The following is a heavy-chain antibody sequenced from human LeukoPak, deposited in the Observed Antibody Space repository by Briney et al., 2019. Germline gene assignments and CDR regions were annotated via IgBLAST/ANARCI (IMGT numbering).Heavy chain of an antibody. Sequence: GGSLRLSCAASGFTFSSYAMSWVRQAPGKGLEWVSAISGGGGNTYDADSVKGRFTISRDNSKNTLYLQMNSLRVEDTAVYYCAKSDRFRVHCSSTSCYGWYFDLWGRGTLVTVSS. CDR1: GFTFSSYA. CDR2: ISGGGGNT. CDR3: AKSDRFRVHCSSTSCYGWYFDL. D-gene: IGHD2-2*01. V-gene: IGHV3-23*01. J-gene: IGHJ2*01.